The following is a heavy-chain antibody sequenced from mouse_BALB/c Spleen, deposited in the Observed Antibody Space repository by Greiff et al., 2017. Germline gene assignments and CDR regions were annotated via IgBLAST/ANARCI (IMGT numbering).Heavy chain of an antibody. CDR3: CKPPYGNYAMDY. V-gene: IGHV1-4*02. D-gene: IGHD2-1*01. CDR1: GYTFTSYT. CDR2: INPSSGYT. J-gene: IGHJ4*01. Sequence: QVQLQQSAAELARPGASVKMSCKASGYTFTSYTMHWVKQRPGQGLEWIGYINPSSGYTEYNQKFKDKTTLTADKSSSTAYMQLSSLTSEDSAVYYCCKPPYGNYAMDYWGQGTSVTVSS.